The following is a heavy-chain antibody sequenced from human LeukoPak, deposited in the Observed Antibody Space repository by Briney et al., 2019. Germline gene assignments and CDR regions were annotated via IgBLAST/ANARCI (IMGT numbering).Heavy chain of an antibody. Sequence: ASVTVSCTASGYTFTSYGISWVRQAPGQGLEWMGWISAYNGNTNYAQKLQGRVTITTDTSTSTAYMELRSLRSDDTAVYYCARRFGELSPTLYGMDVWGQGTTVTVSS. CDR3: ARRFGELSPTLYGMDV. V-gene: IGHV1-18*01. J-gene: IGHJ6*02. CDR2: ISAYNGNT. D-gene: IGHD3-10*01. CDR1: GYTFTSYG.